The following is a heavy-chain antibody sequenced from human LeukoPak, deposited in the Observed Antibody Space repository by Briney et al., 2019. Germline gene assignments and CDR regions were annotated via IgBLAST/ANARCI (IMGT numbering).Heavy chain of an antibody. CDR1: GGTFSSYA. CDR2: IIPIFGTA. Sequence: SVKVSCKASGGTFSSYAISWVRQAPGQGLEWMGRIIPIFGTANYAQKFQGRVTMTRNTSISTAYMELSSLRSEDTAVYYCARRGYTDMDVWGKGTTVTVSS. CDR3: ARRGYTDMDV. D-gene: IGHD5-18*01. V-gene: IGHV1-69*05. J-gene: IGHJ6*03.